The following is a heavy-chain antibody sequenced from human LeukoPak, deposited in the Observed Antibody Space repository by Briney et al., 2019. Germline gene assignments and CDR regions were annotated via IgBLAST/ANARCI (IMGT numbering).Heavy chain of an antibody. CDR3: PRGPATGITGTTSNVVY. D-gene: IGHD1-20*01. Sequence: PSETLSLTCAVYGGSFRGYYWSWIRQPPGKARGGIGEINHSGSTNYNSSLTSRISISVHTYKNQSSLKPSSVTAAETAVYYRPRGPATGITGTTSNVVYWGQGTLVTVSS. J-gene: IGHJ4*02. V-gene: IGHV4-34*01. CDR1: GGSFRGYY. CDR2: INHSGST.